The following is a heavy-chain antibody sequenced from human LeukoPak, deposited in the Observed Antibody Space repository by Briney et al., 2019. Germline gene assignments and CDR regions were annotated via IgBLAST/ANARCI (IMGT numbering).Heavy chain of an antibody. V-gene: IGHV1-2*02. CDR2: INPNSGGT. CDR3: ARDDIGTIFGGIDY. D-gene: IGHD3-3*01. CDR1: GYTFTSYG. Sequence: GASVKVSCKASGYTFTSYGISWVRQAPGQGLEWMGWINPNSGGTNYAQKFQGRVTMTRDTSISTAYMELSRLRSDDTAVYYCARDDIGTIFGGIDYWGQGTLVTVSS. J-gene: IGHJ4*02.